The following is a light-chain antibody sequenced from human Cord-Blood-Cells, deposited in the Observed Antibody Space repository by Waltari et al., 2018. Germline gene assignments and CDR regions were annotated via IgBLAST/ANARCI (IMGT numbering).Light chain of an antibody. J-gene: IGKJ3*01. CDR1: QSISSY. CDR3: QQSYSTPPT. Sequence: DIQMTQSPSSLSASVGDRVTITCRASQSISSYLNWYQQKPRKAPKLLIYAASSLQSGVPSRVSGSVSGTEFTLTISSLQPEDFATYYCQQSYSTPPTFCPGTKVDIK. CDR2: AAS. V-gene: IGKV1-39*01.